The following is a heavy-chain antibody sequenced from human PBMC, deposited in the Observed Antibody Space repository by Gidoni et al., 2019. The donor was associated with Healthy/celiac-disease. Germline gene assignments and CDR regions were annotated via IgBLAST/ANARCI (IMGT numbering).Heavy chain of an antibody. Sequence: QVQLVQSGAEVKNPGASAKVSCKASGSPFTSYDITWVRQATGHGLEWMGWMNPNSGNTGYAQKFQGRVTMTRNTSISTAYMELSSLRSEDTAVYYCAFYDYGDHGTGDVWGQGTMVTVSS. CDR1: GSPFTSYD. V-gene: IGHV1-8*01. D-gene: IGHD4-17*01. J-gene: IGHJ6*02. CDR3: AFYDYGDHGTGDV. CDR2: MNPNSGNT.